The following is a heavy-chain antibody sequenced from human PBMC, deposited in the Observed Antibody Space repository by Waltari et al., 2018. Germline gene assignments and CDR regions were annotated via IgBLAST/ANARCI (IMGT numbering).Heavy chain of an antibody. CDR3: ARRFCTGGSCYGYALDV. J-gene: IGHJ6*02. V-gene: IGHV3-23*01. CDR2: ISGSGHKT. D-gene: IGHD2-15*01. CDR1: GFRFSRHG. Sequence: EVQLLESGGGLVQPGGSLRLSCAACGFRFSRHGMIWVRQAPGMGLEWVGLISGSGHKTYYTDSVKGRLTISRDNSKNTLYLQMNSLGGEDTAVYFCARRFCTGGSCYGYALDVWGQGTTVTVSS.